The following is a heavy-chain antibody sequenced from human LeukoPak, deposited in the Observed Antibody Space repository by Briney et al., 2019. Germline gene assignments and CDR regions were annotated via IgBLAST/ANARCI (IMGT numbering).Heavy chain of an antibody. CDR3: AKGSRGSYDY. J-gene: IGHJ4*02. Sequence: GGSLRLSCAASGFTFNSYAMTWVRQAPEKGLEWVSSIIDSGISTYYGDSVKCRFTISRDNSKNTLYLQMNSLRAEDTAVYYCAKGSRGSYDYWGQGTLVTVSS. D-gene: IGHD1-26*01. CDR1: GFTFNSYA. V-gene: IGHV3-23*01. CDR2: IIDSGIST.